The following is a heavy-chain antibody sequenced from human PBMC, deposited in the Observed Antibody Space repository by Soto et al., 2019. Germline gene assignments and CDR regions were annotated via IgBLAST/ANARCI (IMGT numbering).Heavy chain of an antibody. Sequence: QVQLQESGPGLVKPSETLSLTCTVSGGSISSYYWNWIRQPAGKGLEWLGRIYTSGSTNYNPSLKSRVTMSVDTSKNQVSLKLSPVTAADTAVYYCARGAYSSSWYIYYYYGMDVWGQGTTVTVSS. V-gene: IGHV4-4*07. CDR1: GGSISSYY. CDR2: IYTSGST. J-gene: IGHJ6*02. D-gene: IGHD6-13*01. CDR3: ARGAYSSSWYIYYYYGMDV.